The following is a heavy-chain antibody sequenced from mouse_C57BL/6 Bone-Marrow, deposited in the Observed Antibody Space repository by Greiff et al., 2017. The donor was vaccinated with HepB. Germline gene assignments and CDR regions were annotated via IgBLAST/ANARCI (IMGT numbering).Heavy chain of an antibody. J-gene: IGHJ4*01. V-gene: IGHV5-6*01. D-gene: IGHD1-1*01. CDR3: AYGSSAFYAMDY. CDR2: ISSGGSYT. Sequence: EVQRVESGGDLVKPGGSLKLSCAASGFTFSSYGMSWVRQTPDKRLAWVATISSGGSYTYYPDSVKGRFTISRDNAKNTLYLQMSSLKSEDTAMYYCAYGSSAFYAMDYWGQGTSVTVSS. CDR1: GFTFSSYG.